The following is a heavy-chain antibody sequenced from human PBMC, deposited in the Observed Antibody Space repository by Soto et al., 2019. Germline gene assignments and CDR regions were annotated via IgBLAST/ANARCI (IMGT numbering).Heavy chain of an antibody. CDR1: GACFSSGAYY. V-gene: IGHV4-31*03. CDR3: ARDEGPASGFDY. Sequence: SETLSLTCTVSGACFSSGAYYWGWIRQHPGKGLEWIGYIYYSGSTYYNPSLKSRVTISVDTSKNQFSLKLSSVTAADTAVYNCARDEGPASGFDYWGPGTLVTVSS. D-gene: IGHD6-13*01. CDR2: IYYSGST. J-gene: IGHJ4*02.